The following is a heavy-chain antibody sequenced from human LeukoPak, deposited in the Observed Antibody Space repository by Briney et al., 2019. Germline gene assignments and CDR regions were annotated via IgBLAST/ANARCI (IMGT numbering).Heavy chain of an antibody. V-gene: IGHV4-39*07. CDR3: AKSNAYALVAI. CDR1: GGSISTSNYY. CDR2: IFYSGST. Sequence: SETLSLTFTVSGGSISTSNYYWGWVRQPPGKGREGFGNIFYSGSTYYSPSLKSRVTISLDTSRNQFSLKLSSVTAADTAVYYCAKSNAYALVAIWGEGTRVTVSS. J-gene: IGHJ3*02. D-gene: IGHD3-16*01.